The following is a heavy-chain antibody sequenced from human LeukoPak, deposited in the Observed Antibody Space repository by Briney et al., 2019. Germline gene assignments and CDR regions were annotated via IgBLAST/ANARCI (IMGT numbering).Heavy chain of an antibody. J-gene: IGHJ4*02. CDR2: ISYDGSKK. V-gene: IGHV3-30*18. Sequence: GRSLRLSCAGPGITLSSYDMHWVRQAPGKGLEWVAAISYDGSKKYYADSVKGRLTISRDNSKNTLYLQMNSLRAEDAAVYYCAKDLGYSSGLYGFDYWGQGTLVTVSS. CDR1: GITLSSYD. CDR3: AKDLGYSSGLYGFDY. D-gene: IGHD6-19*01.